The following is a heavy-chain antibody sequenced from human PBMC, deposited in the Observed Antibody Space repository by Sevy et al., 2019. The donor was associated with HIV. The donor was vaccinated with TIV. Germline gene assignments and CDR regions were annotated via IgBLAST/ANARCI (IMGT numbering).Heavy chain of an antibody. J-gene: IGHJ4*02. CDR1: GGSISSSDSY. V-gene: IGHV4-30-4*01. CDR3: ASRRGYSYGPFDY. D-gene: IGHD5-18*01. Sequence: SETLSLTCTVSGGSISSSDSYWSWIRQPPGKGLEWIGYIHYSGGTYYNPFLKSRVAMSVDTSEKQFSLKLSFLTAPDTAVYYCASRRGYSYGPFDYWGQGALVTVSS. CDR2: IHYSGGT.